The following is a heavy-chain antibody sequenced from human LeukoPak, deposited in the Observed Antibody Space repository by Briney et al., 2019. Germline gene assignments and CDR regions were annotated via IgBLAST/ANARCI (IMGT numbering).Heavy chain of an antibody. Sequence: ASVKVSCKASGYTFTSYGISWVRQAPGQGLEWMGWISAYNGNTNYAQMLQGRVTMTTDTSTSTAYMELRSLRSDDTAVYYCAGLPFGPYDSSGYYPATRYYFDYWGQGTLVTVSS. CDR1: GYTFTSYG. CDR2: ISAYNGNT. V-gene: IGHV1-18*01. D-gene: IGHD3-22*01. CDR3: AGLPFGPYDSSGYYPATRYYFDY. J-gene: IGHJ4*02.